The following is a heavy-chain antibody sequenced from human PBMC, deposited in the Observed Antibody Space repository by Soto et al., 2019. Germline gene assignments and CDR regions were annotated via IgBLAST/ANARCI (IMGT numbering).Heavy chain of an antibody. CDR1: GYSFTSYW. Sequence: GESLKISCKGSGYSFTSYWIGWVRQMPGKGLEWMGIIYPGDSDTRYSPSFQGQVTISADKSISTAYLQWGSLKASDTAMYYCARLSDPSDSDIVVVPAASRYYYYYMDVWGKGTTVTVSS. J-gene: IGHJ6*03. D-gene: IGHD2-2*01. CDR2: IYPGDSDT. CDR3: ARLSDPSDSDIVVVPAASRYYYYYMDV. V-gene: IGHV5-51*01.